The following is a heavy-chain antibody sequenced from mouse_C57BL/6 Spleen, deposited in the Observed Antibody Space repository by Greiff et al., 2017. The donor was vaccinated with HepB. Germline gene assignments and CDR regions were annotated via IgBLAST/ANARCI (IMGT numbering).Heavy chain of an antibody. CDR3: ARPTGTDFDV. J-gene: IGHJ1*03. CDR2: IDPSDSYT. CDR1: GYTFTSYW. D-gene: IGHD4-1*01. V-gene: IGHV1-69*01. Sequence: QVQLQQPGAELVMPGASVKLSCKASGYTFTSYWMHWVKQRPGQGLEWIGEIDPSDSYTNYNQKFKGKSTLTVDKSSSTAYMQLSSLTSEDSAVYNCARPTGTDFDVWGTGTTVTVSS.